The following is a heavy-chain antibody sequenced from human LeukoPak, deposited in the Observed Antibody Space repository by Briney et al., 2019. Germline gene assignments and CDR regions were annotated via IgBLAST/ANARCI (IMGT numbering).Heavy chain of an antibody. J-gene: IGHJ4*02. CDR2: ISYDGSNK. CDR1: GFTFSSYA. Sequence: GGSLRLSCAASGFTFSSYAMHWVRQAPGKGLEWVAVISYDGSNKYYADSVKGRFTISRDNSKNTLYLQMSSLRAEDTAVYYCAKPVGVATGVNFGYWGQGTLVTVSS. D-gene: IGHD5-12*01. CDR3: AKPVGVATGVNFGY. V-gene: IGHV3-30*04.